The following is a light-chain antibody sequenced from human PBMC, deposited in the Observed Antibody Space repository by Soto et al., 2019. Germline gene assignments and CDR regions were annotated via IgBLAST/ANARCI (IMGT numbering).Light chain of an antibody. V-gene: IGKV1-5*01. CDR2: GAS. J-gene: IGKJ2*01. CDR3: QQYATSSPT. CDR1: RSISSW. Sequence: DIQMTQSPSTLSASVGDRVTITCRTSRSISSWLAWYQQRPREAPKLLIYGASSLESGVPSRFSGSGSGTEFTLTISSVQPTDFATYYCQQYATSSPTFGQGTKLEI.